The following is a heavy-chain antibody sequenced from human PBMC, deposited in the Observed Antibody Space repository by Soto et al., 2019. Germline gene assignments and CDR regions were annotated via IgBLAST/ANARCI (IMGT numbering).Heavy chain of an antibody. Sequence: EVQLLESGGDLMRPGGSRRLSCAASGFTFRQYTMNWVRQAPGKGLEWVSGIYGSGTEMFYADSVKGRFTISRDNSKNILYLHKDSLMVEDTATYYCAKERERLPRWYIDWWGQGTRVTVSS. CDR2: IYGSGTEM. J-gene: IGHJ4*02. CDR3: AKERERLPRWYIDW. V-gene: IGHV3-23*05. CDR1: GFTFRQYT. D-gene: IGHD1-26*01.